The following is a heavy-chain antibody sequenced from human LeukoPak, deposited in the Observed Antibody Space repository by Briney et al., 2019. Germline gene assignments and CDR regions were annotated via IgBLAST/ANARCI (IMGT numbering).Heavy chain of an antibody. Sequence: GGSLRLSCAASGFTFSSCWMSWVRQAPGKGLEWVANIKQDGSEKYYVDSVKGRFTISRDNAENSLYLQMNSLRAEDTAVYYCARHSGTYFDYWGQGTLVTVSS. J-gene: IGHJ4*02. D-gene: IGHD1-26*01. CDR2: IKQDGSEK. CDR3: ARHSGTYFDY. V-gene: IGHV3-7*01. CDR1: GFTFSSCW.